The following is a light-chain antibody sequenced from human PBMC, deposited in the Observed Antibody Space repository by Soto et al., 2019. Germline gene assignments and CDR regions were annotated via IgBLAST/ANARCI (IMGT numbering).Light chain of an antibody. Sequence: DIQMTQSPSSLSASVGDRVTITCRARQGISNFLAWFQQKPWKVPRLLIHAASTLQSGVTSRFSGSGSGTEFTLSISSRQPEDVATYYCQKYDSAPRTFGQGTKVEIK. CDR1: QGISNF. CDR3: QKYDSAPRT. J-gene: IGKJ1*01. V-gene: IGKV1-27*01. CDR2: AAS.